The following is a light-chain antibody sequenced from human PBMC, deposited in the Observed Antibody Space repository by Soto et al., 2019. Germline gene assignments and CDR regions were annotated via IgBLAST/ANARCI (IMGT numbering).Light chain of an antibody. CDR3: QQRSIWPPA. CDR1: QSVGTY. CDR2: DSS. V-gene: IGKV3-11*01. J-gene: IGKJ4*01. Sequence: EIVMTQSSASLSLSPGERATLSYRASQSVGTYLAWYQQKPGQAPRLLIYDSSKRATDIPARFSGSGSGTDFTLTISSLEPEDFAVYYCQQRSIWPPAFGGGTKVEIK.